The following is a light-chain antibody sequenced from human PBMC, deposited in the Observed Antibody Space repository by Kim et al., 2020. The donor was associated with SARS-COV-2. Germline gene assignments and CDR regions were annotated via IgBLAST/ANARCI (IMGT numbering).Light chain of an antibody. J-gene: IGLJ3*02. Sequence: SYELNQPPSVSVSPGQTASITCSGDELGDKFVCWYQKKPGQSPVPVIYQDSQRPSGIPERFSGSNSGNTATLTISGTQTMDEADYYCQAWDSSTVVFGGGTQLTVL. CDR2: QDS. CDR1: ELGDKF. V-gene: IGLV3-1*01. CDR3: QAWDSSTVV.